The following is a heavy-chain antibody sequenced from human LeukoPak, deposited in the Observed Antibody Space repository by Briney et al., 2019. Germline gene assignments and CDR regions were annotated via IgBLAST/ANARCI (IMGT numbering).Heavy chain of an antibody. J-gene: IGHJ5*02. Sequence: ASVKVSCKASGYTFTGYYMHWVRQAPGQGLEWMGWINPNSGGTNYAQKFQGWVTMTRDTSISTAYMELSRLRSDDTAVYYCARGKGGKQQPLFDPWGQGTLVTVSS. V-gene: IGHV1-2*04. D-gene: IGHD6-13*01. CDR3: ARGKGGKQQPLFDP. CDR1: GYTFTGYY. CDR2: INPNSGGT.